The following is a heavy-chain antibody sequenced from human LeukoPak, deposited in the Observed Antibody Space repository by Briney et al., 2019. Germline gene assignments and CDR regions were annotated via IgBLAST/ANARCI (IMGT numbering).Heavy chain of an antibody. J-gene: IGHJ3*02. Sequence: EASVKVSCKASGYTFTSYGISWVRQAPGQGREWMGWISAYNGNTNYAQKLQGRVTMTTDTSTSTAYMELRSLRSDDTAVYYCAYSYDTDAFDIWGQGTMVTVSS. CDR3: AYSYDTDAFDI. CDR2: ISAYNGNT. V-gene: IGHV1-18*01. D-gene: IGHD3-22*01. CDR1: GYTFTSYG.